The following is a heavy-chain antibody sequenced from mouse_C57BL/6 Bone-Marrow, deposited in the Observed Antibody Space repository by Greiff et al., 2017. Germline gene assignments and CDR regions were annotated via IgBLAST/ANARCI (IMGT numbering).Heavy chain of an antibody. V-gene: IGHV1-61*01. CDR3: ARSNGSSDWYFDV. D-gene: IGHD1-1*01. Sequence: QVQLQQPGAELVRPGSSVKLSCKASGYTFTSYWMDWVKQRPGQGLEWIGNIYPSDSETHYNQKFKDKATLTVDKSSNTAYMQLSSLTSEDSAVYYCARSNGSSDWYFDVWGTGTTVTVSS. CDR1: GYTFTSYW. J-gene: IGHJ1*03. CDR2: IYPSDSET.